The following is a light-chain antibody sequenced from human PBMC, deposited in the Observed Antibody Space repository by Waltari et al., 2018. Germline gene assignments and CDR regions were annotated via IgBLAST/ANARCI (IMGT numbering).Light chain of an antibody. Sequence: QSVLTQPPSVSGAPGQRVTISCTGSSSNIGAGYAVHWYQQLPGTAPRLLIYGSSNRPSGVPDRFSGSKSGTSASLAITGLQAEDEADYYCQSYDSSLSGFVIFGGGTKLTVL. J-gene: IGLJ2*01. CDR1: SSNIGAGYA. CDR2: GSS. V-gene: IGLV1-40*01. CDR3: QSYDSSLSGFVI.